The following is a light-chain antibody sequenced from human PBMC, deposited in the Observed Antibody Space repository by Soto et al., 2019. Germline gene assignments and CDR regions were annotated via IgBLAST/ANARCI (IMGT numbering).Light chain of an antibody. Sequence: QSVLTQPPSASGTPGQRVSISCAGSDSNIGRNTVNWYQQRPRTAPKLLIYTNNHRPSGVPDRFSASKSGTSASLAISGLQAEDVAVYYWAACDDTPFGHVVFGGG. V-gene: IGLV1-44*01. J-gene: IGLJ3*02. CDR3: AACDDTPFGHVV. CDR2: TNN. CDR1: DSNIGRNT.